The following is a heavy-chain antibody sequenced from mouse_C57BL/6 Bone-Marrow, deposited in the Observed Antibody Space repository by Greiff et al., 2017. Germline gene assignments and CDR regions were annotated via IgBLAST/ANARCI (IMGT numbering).Heavy chain of an antibody. CDR3: ASGYWYCDV. CDR2: IDPSDSYT. Sequence: QVQLQQSGAELVMPGASVKLSCKASGYTFTSYWMHWVKQRPGQGLEWIGEIDPSDSYTNYNQKFKGKSTLTVDKSSSTAYMQLSSLTSEDSAVYYCASGYWYCDVWGTGTTVTVSS. V-gene: IGHV1-69*01. J-gene: IGHJ1*03. CDR1: GYTFTSYW.